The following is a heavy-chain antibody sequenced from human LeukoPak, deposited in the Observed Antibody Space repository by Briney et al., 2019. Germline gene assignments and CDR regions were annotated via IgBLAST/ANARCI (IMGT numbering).Heavy chain of an antibody. V-gene: IGHV4-59*08. D-gene: IGHD6-13*01. CDR3: ARHSSSWYPDY. Sequence: PSETLSLTCTISGGSIRSYCWSWIRQPPGKGLEWIGYIHYTGSTNYNPSLKSRVTISVDTSKNQFSLQLSSVTATDTAVYFCARHSSSWYPDYWGQGTLVTVSS. J-gene: IGHJ4*02. CDR2: IHYTGST. CDR1: GGSIRSYC.